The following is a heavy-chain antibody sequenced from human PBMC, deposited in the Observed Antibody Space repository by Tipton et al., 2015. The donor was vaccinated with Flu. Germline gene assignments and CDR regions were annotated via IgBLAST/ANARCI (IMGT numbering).Heavy chain of an antibody. J-gene: IGHJ4*02. CDR2: IYQSGST. CDR3: ARERHFVDSGYSEFRGFFDH. V-gene: IGHV4-38-2*02. Sequence: TLSLTCTFSGDSISRYYWGWIRQPPGEGLEWIGSIYQSGSTYYNPSLKSRVAMSVDTSKNQFSLKLSSVTAADTAVYYCARERHFVDSGYSEFRGFFDHWGQGTLVTVSS. CDR1: GDSISRYY. D-gene: IGHD3-22*01.